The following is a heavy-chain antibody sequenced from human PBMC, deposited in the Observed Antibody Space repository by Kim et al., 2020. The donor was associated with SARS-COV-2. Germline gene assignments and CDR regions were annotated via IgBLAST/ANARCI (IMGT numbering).Heavy chain of an antibody. J-gene: IGHJ6*02. Sequence: SETLSLTCTVSGGSISSSSYYWGWIRQPPGKGLEWIGSIYYSGSTYYNPSLKSRVTISVDTSKNQFSLKLSSVTAADTAVYYCARESLGEAVAGIFYYYYGMDVWGQGTTVTVSS. V-gene: IGHV4-39*07. CDR2: IYYSGST. CDR3: ARESLGEAVAGIFYYYYGMDV. D-gene: IGHD6-19*01. CDR1: GGSISSSSYY.